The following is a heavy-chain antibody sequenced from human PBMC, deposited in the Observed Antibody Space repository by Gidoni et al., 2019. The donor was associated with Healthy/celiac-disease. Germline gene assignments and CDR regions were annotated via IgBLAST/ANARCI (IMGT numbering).Heavy chain of an antibody. J-gene: IGHJ3*02. CDR3: ARLYYDSSGYGEGAFDI. CDR2: ST. Sequence: STYYNPSLKSRVTISVDTSKNQFSLKLSSVTAADTAVYYCARLYYDSSGYGEGAFDIWGQGTMVTVSS. V-gene: IGHV4-39*01. D-gene: IGHD3-22*01.